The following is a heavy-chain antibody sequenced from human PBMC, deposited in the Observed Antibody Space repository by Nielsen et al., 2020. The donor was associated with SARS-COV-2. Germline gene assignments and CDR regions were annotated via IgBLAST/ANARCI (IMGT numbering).Heavy chain of an antibody. CDR1: GGSISSYY. J-gene: IGHJ6*02. D-gene: IGHD6-13*01. V-gene: IGHV4-59*01. CDR2: IYYSGST. Sequence: SETLSLTCTVSGGSISSYYWSWIRQPPGKGLEWIWYIYYSGSTNYTHSLKSRVTISVDTSKNQFSLKLSSVTAAYTAVYYWARDRVAAAPMGYYYYGMYVWGQGTTFTGSS. CDR3: ARDRVAAAPMGYYYYGMYV.